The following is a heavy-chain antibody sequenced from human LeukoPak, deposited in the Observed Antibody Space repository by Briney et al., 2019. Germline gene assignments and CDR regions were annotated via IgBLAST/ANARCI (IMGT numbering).Heavy chain of an antibody. CDR3: AGDRGSSWYYGYYYGMDV. Sequence: SETLSLTCTVSGDSVSSRYYYWSWIRQPPGKGLEWIGYIYYSGSTNYNPSLKSRVTISVDTSKNQFSLKLSSVTAADTAVYYCAGDRGSSWYYGYYYGMDVWGQGTTVTVSS. CDR2: IYYSGST. V-gene: IGHV4-61*01. D-gene: IGHD6-13*01. CDR1: GDSVSSRYYY. J-gene: IGHJ6*02.